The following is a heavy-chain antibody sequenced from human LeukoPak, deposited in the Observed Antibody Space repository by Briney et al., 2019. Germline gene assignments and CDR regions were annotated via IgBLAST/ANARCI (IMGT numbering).Heavy chain of an antibody. CDR2: IYYSGST. D-gene: IGHD2-15*01. CDR1: GGSISSYY. Sequence: SETLSLTCTVSGGSISSYYWSWIRQPPGKGLEWIGYIYYSGSTNYNPSLKSRVTISVDTSKNQFSLELSSVTAADTAVYYCAREVVRAYYYYMDVWGKGTTVTVSS. CDR3: AREVVRAYYYYMDV. J-gene: IGHJ6*03. V-gene: IGHV4-59*01.